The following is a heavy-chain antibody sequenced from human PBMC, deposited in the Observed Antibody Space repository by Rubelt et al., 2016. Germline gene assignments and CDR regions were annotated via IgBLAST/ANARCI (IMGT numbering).Heavy chain of an antibody. CDR3: ANQAGDVNPIY. Sequence: EVQLVESGGGLVQPGGSLRLSCAASGFTFSSYWMTWVRQAPGKGLEWVANIKQDGREKYDSVKGRFTISRDNAKNTVYLHMNSLRAEDTAVYYCANQAGDVNPIYWGQGTLVTVSS. CDR2: IKQDGREK. D-gene: IGHD7-27*01. J-gene: IGHJ4*02. CDR1: GFTFSSYW. V-gene: IGHV3-7*03.